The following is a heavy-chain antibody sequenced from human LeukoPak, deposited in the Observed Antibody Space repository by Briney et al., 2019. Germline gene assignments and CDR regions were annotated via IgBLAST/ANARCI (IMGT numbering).Heavy chain of an antibody. J-gene: IGHJ4*02. CDR2: IKQDGSEK. CDR1: GFTFSSYW. CDR3: AREDFWRPYYFDY. D-gene: IGHD3-3*01. V-gene: IGHV3-7*01. Sequence: QAGGSLRLSCAASGFTFSSYWMSWVRQAPGKGLEWVANIKQDGSEKYYVDSVKGRFTISRDNAKNSLYLQMNSLRAEDTAVYYCAREDFWRPYYFDYWGQGTLVTVSS.